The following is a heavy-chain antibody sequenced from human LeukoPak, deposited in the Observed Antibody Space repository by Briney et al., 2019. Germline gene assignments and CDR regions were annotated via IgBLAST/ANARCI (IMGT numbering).Heavy chain of an antibody. D-gene: IGHD3-22*01. V-gene: IGHV1-2*02. Sequence: ASVKVSCKASGYTFTGYYMHWVRQAPGQGLEWMGWINPNSGGTNYAQKFQGRVTMTRDTSISTAYMELSRLRSDDTAEYYCARVTGVRNLYYDSRRGWFDPWGQGTLVTVSS. CDR3: ARVTGVRNLYYDSRRGWFDP. CDR2: INPNSGGT. J-gene: IGHJ5*02. CDR1: GYTFTGYY.